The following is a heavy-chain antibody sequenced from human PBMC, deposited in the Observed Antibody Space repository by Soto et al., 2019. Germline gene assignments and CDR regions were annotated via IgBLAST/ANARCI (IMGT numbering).Heavy chain of an antibody. CDR1: GFTFSSYS. Sequence: GGSLRLSCAASGFTFSSYSMNWVRQAPGKGLEWVSYISSSSSTIYYADSVKGRFTISRDNAKNSLYLQMNSLRAEDTAVYYCARETGYKHGYYFDYWGQGTLVTVSS. CDR2: ISSSSSTI. CDR3: ARETGYKHGYYFDY. J-gene: IGHJ4*02. D-gene: IGHD5-12*01. V-gene: IGHV3-48*01.